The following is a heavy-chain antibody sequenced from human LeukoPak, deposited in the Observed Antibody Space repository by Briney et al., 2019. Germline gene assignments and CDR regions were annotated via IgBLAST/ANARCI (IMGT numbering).Heavy chain of an antibody. J-gene: IGHJ3*02. CDR3: AKDLGKRDGAFDI. Sequence: PAGSVSLSCAASGFTFSTYGMSWVRQAPGKGLEWVSAISGSGAGTYYADSVKGRFTISRDNSKNTLYLQMNSLRAEDTAVYYCAKDLGKRDGAFDIWGQGTMVTVSS. D-gene: IGHD1-26*01. CDR1: GFTFSTYG. V-gene: IGHV3-23*01. CDR2: ISGSGAGT.